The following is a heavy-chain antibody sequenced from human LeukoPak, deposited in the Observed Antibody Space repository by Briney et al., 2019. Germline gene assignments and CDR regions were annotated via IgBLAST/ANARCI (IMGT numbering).Heavy chain of an antibody. V-gene: IGHV4-34*01. CDR1: GGSFSGYY. J-gene: IGHJ3*02. CDR2: INHSGST. Sequence: PSETLSLTCAVYGGSFSGYYWSWIRQPPGKGLEWIGEINHSGSTNYNPSLKSRVTISVDTSKNQFSLKLSSVTAADTAVYYCARGVLRFLEWLLPTVISSADAFDIWGQGTMVTVSS. D-gene: IGHD3-3*01. CDR3: ARGVLRFLEWLLPTVISSADAFDI.